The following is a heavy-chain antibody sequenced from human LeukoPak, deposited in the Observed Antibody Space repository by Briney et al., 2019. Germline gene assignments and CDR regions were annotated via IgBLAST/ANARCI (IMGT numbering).Heavy chain of an antibody. V-gene: IGHV3-53*01. CDR1: GFTVSSNY. CDR3: ARTTYYYDSSGYFDY. J-gene: IGHJ4*02. CDR2: IYSGGST. D-gene: IGHD3-22*01. Sequence: GGSLRLSCAASGFTVSSNYMSWVRQAPGKGLEWVSVIYSGGSTYYADSVKSRFTISRDNSKNTLYLQMNSLRAEDTAVYYCARTTYYYDSSGYFDYWGQGTLVTVSS.